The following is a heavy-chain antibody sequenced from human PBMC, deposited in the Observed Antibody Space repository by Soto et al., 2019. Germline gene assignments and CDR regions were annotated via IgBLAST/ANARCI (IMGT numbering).Heavy chain of an antibody. CDR1: GGTFSSYA. J-gene: IGHJ4*02. D-gene: IGHD6-6*01. CDR3: AREASQQLVPYPFDY. Sequence: AVKVSGKASGGTFSSYAISWVLQAPGQGLEWMGGIIPIFGTANYAQKFQGRVTITADESTSTAYMELSSLRSEDTAVYYCAREASQQLVPYPFDYWGQGTLVTVSS. CDR2: IIPIFGTA. V-gene: IGHV1-69*13.